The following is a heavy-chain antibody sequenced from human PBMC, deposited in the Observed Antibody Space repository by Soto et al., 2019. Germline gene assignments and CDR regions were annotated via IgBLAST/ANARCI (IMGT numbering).Heavy chain of an antibody. CDR1: GDTFTSNG. CDR3: ARIRITMVRGVITDYYFDY. J-gene: IGHJ4*02. CDR2: ISAYNGNT. Sequence: ASVKVSCKASGDTFTSNGISWVRQAPGQGLEWMGWISAYNGNTNYAQKLQGRVTMTTDTSTSTAYMELRSLRSDDTAVYYCARIRITMVRGVITDYYFDYWGQGTLLTVSS. D-gene: IGHD3-10*01. V-gene: IGHV1-18*01.